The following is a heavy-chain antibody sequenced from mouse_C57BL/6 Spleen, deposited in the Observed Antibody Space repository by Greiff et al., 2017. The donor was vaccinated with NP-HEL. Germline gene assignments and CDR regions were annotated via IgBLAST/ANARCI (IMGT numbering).Heavy chain of an antibody. CDR1: GYTFTDYY. D-gene: IGHD2-10*02. J-gene: IGHJ1*03. CDR2: INPNNGGT. CDR3: ARGRDSIHWYFDV. V-gene: IGHV1-26*01. Sequence: EVQLQQSGPELVKPGASVKISCKASGYTFTDYYMNWVKQSHGKSLEWIGDINPNNGGTSYNQKFKGKATLTVDKSSSTAYMELRSLTSEDSAVYYCARGRDSIHWYFDVWGTGTTVTVSS.